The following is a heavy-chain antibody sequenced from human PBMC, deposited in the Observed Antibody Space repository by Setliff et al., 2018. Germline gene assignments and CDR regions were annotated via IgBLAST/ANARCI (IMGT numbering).Heavy chain of an antibody. J-gene: IGHJ4*02. CDR1: GFTFSNSW. V-gene: IGHV3-7*01. CDR3: ARETLPYYFDY. CDR2: IKRDGSEK. Sequence: GGSLRLSCAASGFTFSNSWMSWVRQAPGKGLEWVANIKRDGSEKYYVDSVKGRFTISRDNAKNSLYLQMSSLRAEDTAVYYCARETLPYYFDYWGQGTLVTVSS.